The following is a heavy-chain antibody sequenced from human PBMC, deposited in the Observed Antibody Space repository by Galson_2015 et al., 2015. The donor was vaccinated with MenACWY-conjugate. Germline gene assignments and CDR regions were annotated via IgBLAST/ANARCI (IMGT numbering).Heavy chain of an antibody. CDR1: GFTVSSNY. J-gene: IGHJ6*03. Sequence: PRLSCAATGFTVSSNYMSWVRQAPGKGLECVSVIYSGGSTYYTDSVKGRFTISRDNSKNTVHLQMNSLRVEDTAVYYCARAISLRGSGNFPPDHMDVWGKGTTVTVSS. D-gene: IGHD3-10*01. CDR3: ARAISLRGSGNFPPDHMDV. CDR2: IYSGGST. V-gene: IGHV3-53*01.